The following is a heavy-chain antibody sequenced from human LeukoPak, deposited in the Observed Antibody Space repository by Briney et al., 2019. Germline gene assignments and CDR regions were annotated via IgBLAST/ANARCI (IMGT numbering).Heavy chain of an antibody. CDR3: ARQGSGSLIDAFDI. J-gene: IGHJ3*02. CDR1: GGSISSYY. CDR2: IYYSGST. D-gene: IGHD1-26*01. Sequence: SETLSLTCTVSGGSISSYYWSWIRQPPGKGLEWIGYIYYSGSTNYNPSLKSRVTISVDTSKNQFSLKLSSVTAADTAVYYCARQGSGSLIDAFDIWGQGTMVTVSS. V-gene: IGHV4-59*08.